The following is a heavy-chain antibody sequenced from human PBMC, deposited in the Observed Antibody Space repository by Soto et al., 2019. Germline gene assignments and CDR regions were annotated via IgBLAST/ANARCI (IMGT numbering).Heavy chain of an antibody. CDR1: GYIYANYP. V-gene: IGHV1-3*01. D-gene: IGHD3-10*01. CDR2: INPGNGNT. CDR3: AKVVKHFSGWGDHTFDS. J-gene: IGHJ5*01. Sequence: ASVKVSCKSSGYIYANYPMQWVRQAPGQGLAWMGWINPGNGNTKYSQKFQGRVTLTRDTSASTVYMELRSLTSKDTAVYYCAKVVKHFSGWGDHTFDSWGQGTLVTVSS.